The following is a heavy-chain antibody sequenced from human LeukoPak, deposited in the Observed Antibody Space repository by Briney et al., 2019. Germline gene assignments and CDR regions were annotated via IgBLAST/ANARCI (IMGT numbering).Heavy chain of an antibody. Sequence: ASVKVSCKASGYTFTSYDINWVRQATGQGLEWMGWMNPNSGNTGYAQKFQGRVTMTRNTSISTAYMELSSLRSEDTAVYYCARVRSGYDGSGYYYDAFDIWGQGTMVTVSS. D-gene: IGHD3-22*01. CDR3: ARVRSGYDGSGYYYDAFDI. CDR2: MNPNSGNT. V-gene: IGHV1-8*01. J-gene: IGHJ3*02. CDR1: GYTFTSYD.